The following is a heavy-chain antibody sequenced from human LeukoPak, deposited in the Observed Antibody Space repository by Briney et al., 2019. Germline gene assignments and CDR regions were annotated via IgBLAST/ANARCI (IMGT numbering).Heavy chain of an antibody. CDR2: ISGSGGST. CDR1: GFTFSSYG. J-gene: IGHJ4*02. Sequence: GGSLRLSCAASGFTFSSYGMSWVRQAPGKGLEWVSAISGSGGSTYYADSVKGRFTISRDNSKNTLYLQMNSLRAEDTAVYYCAKDEEGITMVRGHFDYWGQGTLVTVSS. CDR3: AKDEEGITMVRGHFDY. V-gene: IGHV3-23*01. D-gene: IGHD3-10*01.